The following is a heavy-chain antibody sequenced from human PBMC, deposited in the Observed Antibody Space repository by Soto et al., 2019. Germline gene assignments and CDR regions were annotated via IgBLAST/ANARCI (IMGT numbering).Heavy chain of an antibody. D-gene: IGHD6-19*01. J-gene: IGHJ4*02. Sequence: GGSLRLSCAASGFTFSSYAMSWVRQAPGKGLEWVSAISGSGGSTYYADSVKGRFTNSRDNSKNTVYLQMNSLRAEDTAVYYCAAGWYFSGYLGQGTLVTVSS. V-gene: IGHV3-23*01. CDR1: GFTFSSYA. CDR3: AAGWYFSGY. CDR2: ISGSGGST.